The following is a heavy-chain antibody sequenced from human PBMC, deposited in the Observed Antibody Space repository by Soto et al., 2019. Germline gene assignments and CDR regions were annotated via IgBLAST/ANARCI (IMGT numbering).Heavy chain of an antibody. J-gene: IGHJ6*03. D-gene: IGHD3-9*01. CDR3: AKEFEDDILTGYPIYYYMDV. CDR1: GFTFSSYG. CDR2: ISYDGSNK. Sequence: GGSLRLSCAASGFTFSSYGMHWVRQAPGKGLEWVAVISYDGSNKYYADSVKGRFTISRDNSKNTLYLQMNSLRAEDTAVYYCAKEFEDDILTGYPIYYYMDVWGKGTTVTVSS. V-gene: IGHV3-30*18.